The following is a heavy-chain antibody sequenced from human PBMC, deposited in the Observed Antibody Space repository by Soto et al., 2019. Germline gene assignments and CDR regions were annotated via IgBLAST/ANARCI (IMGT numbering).Heavy chain of an antibody. CDR1: GGSFSGYY. J-gene: IGHJ5*02. D-gene: IGHD6-19*01. CDR2: INHSGST. CDR3: ARRGYSSGWYLSWFDP. Sequence: PSETLSLTCAVYGGSFSGYYWCWIRQPPGKGLEWIGEINHSGSTNHNPSLKSRVTISVDTSKNQFSLKLSSVTAADTAVYYCARRGYSSGWYLSWFDPWGQGTLVTVSS. V-gene: IGHV4-34*01.